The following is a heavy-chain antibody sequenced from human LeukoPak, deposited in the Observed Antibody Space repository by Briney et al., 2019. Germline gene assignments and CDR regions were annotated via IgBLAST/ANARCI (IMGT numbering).Heavy chain of an antibody. CDR2: ISGSGGST. D-gene: IGHD2-2*01. Sequence: PGGSLRLSCAASGFTFSSYAMSWVRQAPGKGLEWVSAISGSGGSTYYADSVKGRFTISRDNSKNTLYLQMNSLRAEDTAVYYCAKGLIVVVPAAIYFDYWGQGTLDTVSS. J-gene: IGHJ4*02. CDR1: GFTFSSYA. V-gene: IGHV3-23*01. CDR3: AKGLIVVVPAAIYFDY.